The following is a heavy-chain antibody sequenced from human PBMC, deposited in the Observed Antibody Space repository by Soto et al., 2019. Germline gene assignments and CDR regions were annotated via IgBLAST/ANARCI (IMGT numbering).Heavy chain of an antibody. D-gene: IGHD3-3*01. Sequence: EVQLVESGGGLVKPGGSLRLSCAASGFDFSSYSMNWVRQAPGKGLEWVSSINEDSSYIYYAHSVRGRFTMSRDNAKESLYLQMNSLGVEDTAVYYCVRDFGWYFRSGYMDVWGDGATVTVSS. CDR3: VRDFGWYFRSGYMDV. CDR1: GFDFSSYS. J-gene: IGHJ6*03. V-gene: IGHV3-21*02. CDR2: INEDSSYI.